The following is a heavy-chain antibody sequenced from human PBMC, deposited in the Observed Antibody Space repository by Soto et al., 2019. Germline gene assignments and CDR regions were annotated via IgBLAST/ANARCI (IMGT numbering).Heavy chain of an antibody. V-gene: IGHV3-30*18. J-gene: IGHJ4*01. CDR2: ISYDGSDK. Sequence: GGSLRLSCAASGFTFSSYAMHWVRQAPGKGLEWVAVISYDGSDKYYADSVKGRFTISRDNSKNTLNLQMNSLRADDTAVYYCAKALGELSPESYDYWG. D-gene: IGHD3-16*02. CDR3: AKALGELSPESYDY. CDR1: GFTFSSYA.